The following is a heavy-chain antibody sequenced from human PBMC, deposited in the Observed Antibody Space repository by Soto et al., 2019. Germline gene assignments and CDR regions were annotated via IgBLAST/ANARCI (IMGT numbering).Heavy chain of an antibody. CDR2: ISGSGGST. D-gene: IGHD4-4*01. V-gene: IGHV3-23*01. CDR3: AKRFLPDNDYIEDNWFDP. CDR1: GFTFSSYA. J-gene: IGHJ5*02. Sequence: GGSLRLSCAASGFTFSSYAMSWVRQAPGKGLEWVSAISGSGGSTYYADSVKGRFTISRDNSKNTLYLQMNSLRAEDTAVYYCAKRFLPDNDYIEDNWFDPWGQGTLVTVSS.